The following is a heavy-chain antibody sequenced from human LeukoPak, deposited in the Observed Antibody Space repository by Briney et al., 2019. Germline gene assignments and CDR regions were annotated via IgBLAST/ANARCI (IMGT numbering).Heavy chain of an antibody. CDR3: AKGGATGGRFEN. CDR1: GFPFDVQT. V-gene: IGHV3-7*01. CDR2: MKEDGSEI. D-gene: IGHD1-26*01. J-gene: IGHJ4*02. Sequence: GGSLRLSCAASGFPFDVQTMSWVRQAPGKGLDWVASMKEDGSEIYYVDSVKGRFTISRDNPKNSLYLQMNSLRAEDTAVYYCAKGGATGGRFENWGQGTLVTVSS.